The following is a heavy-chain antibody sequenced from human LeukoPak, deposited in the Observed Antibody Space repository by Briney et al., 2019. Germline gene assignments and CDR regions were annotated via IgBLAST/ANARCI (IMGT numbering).Heavy chain of an antibody. CDR1: GFTFSSYA. V-gene: IGHV3-30-3*01. CDR3: ARATEDVLRFLEWLLSPFDY. D-gene: IGHD3-3*01. Sequence: GGSLRLSCAASGFTFSSYAMHWVRQAPGKGLEWVAVISYVGSNKYYADSVKGRFTISRDNSKNTLYLQMNSLRAEDTAVYYCARATEDVLRFLEWLLSPFDYWGQGTLVTVSS. CDR2: ISYVGSNK. J-gene: IGHJ4*02.